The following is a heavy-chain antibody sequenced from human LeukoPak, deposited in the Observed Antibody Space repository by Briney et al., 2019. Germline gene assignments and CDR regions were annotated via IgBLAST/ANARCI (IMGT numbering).Heavy chain of an antibody. Sequence: ASVKVSCKASGYTFTSYYMHWVRQAPGQGLEWMGIINPSGGSTSYAQKFQGRVTMTRDMSTSTVYMELSSLRSEDTAVYYCARTTTVVTPWADNDHWGQGTLVTVSS. CDR3: ARTTTVVTPWADNDH. D-gene: IGHD4-23*01. V-gene: IGHV1-46*01. CDR2: INPSGGST. CDR1: GYTFTSYY. J-gene: IGHJ4*02.